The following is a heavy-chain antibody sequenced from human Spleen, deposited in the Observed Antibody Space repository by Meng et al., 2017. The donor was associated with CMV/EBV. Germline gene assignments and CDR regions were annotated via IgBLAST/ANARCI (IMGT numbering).Heavy chain of an antibody. V-gene: IGHV1-2*02. D-gene: IGHD2-2*01. CDR1: AYTFTVYY. J-gene: IGHJ5*02. CDR3: ARGASLYCTSNRCFIVGFDP. CDR2: INPNSGGT. Sequence: SVKVSCKASAYTFTVYYMHWVRQAPGQGLEWMGWINPNSGGTNYAQKFQGRVTMTTETSINTAYMELSRLRSDDTAVYYCARGASLYCTSNRCFIVGFDPWGQGTLVTVSS.